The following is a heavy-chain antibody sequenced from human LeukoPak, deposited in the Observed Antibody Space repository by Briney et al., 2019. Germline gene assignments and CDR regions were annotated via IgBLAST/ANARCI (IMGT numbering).Heavy chain of an antibody. CDR2: ISYDGSNK. Sequence: GRSLRLSCAASGITFSSYAMHWVRQAPGKGLEWVAVISYDGSNKYYADSVKGRFTISRDNSKNTLYLQMNSLRAEDTAVYYCARVTGRYCSSTSCYVDYWGQGTLVTVSS. J-gene: IGHJ4*02. CDR3: ARVTGRYCSSTSCYVDY. V-gene: IGHV3-30*04. CDR1: GITFSSYA. D-gene: IGHD2-2*01.